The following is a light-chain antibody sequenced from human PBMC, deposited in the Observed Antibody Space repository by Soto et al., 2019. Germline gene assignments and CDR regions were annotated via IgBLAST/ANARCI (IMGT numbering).Light chain of an antibody. J-gene: IGLJ1*01. CDR3: SSYAGSNTAYV. CDR2: EVS. Sequence: QSVLTQPPYASGSPGQSVTISCTGTSSDVGGYNYVSWYQQHPGKAPKLMIYEVSKRPSGVPDRFSGSKSGNTASLTVSGLQAEDEADYYCSSYAGSNTAYVFGTGTKLTVL. CDR1: SSDVGGYNY. V-gene: IGLV2-8*01.